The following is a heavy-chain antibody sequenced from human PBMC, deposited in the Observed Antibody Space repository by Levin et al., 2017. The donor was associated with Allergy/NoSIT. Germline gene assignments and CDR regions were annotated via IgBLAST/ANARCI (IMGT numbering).Heavy chain of an antibody. CDR1: GFTVSSNY. CDR3: ARGPHYDFWSGAYYYYYGMDV. CDR2: IYSGGST. Sequence: GESLKISCAASGFTVSSNYMSWVRQAPGKGLEWVSVIYSGGSTYYADSVKGRFTISRDNSKNTLYLQMNSLRAEDTAVYYCARGPHYDFWSGAYYYYYGMDVWGQGTTVTVSS. D-gene: IGHD3-3*01. V-gene: IGHV3-66*01. J-gene: IGHJ6*02.